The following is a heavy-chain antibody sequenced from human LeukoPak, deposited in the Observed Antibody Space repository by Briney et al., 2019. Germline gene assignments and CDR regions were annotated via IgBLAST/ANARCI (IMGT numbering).Heavy chain of an antibody. V-gene: IGHV4-30-4*01. CDR3: ARGAYRYCSSTSCYPYYYYGMDV. CDR1: GGSISSGDYY. CDR2: IYYSGST. D-gene: IGHD2-2*01. Sequence: PSQTLSLTCTVSGGSISSGDYYWSWIRQPPGMGLEWIGYIYYSGSTYYNPSLKSRVTISVDTSKNQFSLKLSSVTAADTAVYYCARGAYRYCSSTSCYPYYYYGMDVWGQGTTVTVSS. J-gene: IGHJ6*02.